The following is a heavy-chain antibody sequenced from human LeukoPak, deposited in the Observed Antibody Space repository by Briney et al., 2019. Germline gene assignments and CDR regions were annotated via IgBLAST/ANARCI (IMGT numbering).Heavy chain of an antibody. CDR2: MNPNSGNT. J-gene: IGHJ4*02. CDR1: GYTFTSYD. CDR3: ARGLRIAVAGTQSYYFDY. Sequence: ASVKVSCKASGYTFTSYDINWVRQATGQGLEWMGWMNPNSGNTGYAQKFQGRVTMTRNTSISTAYMELSSPRSEDTAVYYCARGLRIAVAGTQSYYFDYWGQGTLVTVSS. D-gene: IGHD6-19*01. V-gene: IGHV1-8*01.